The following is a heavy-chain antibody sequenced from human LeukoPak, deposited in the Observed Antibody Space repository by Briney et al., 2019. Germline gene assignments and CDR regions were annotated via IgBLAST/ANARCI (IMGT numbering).Heavy chain of an antibody. V-gene: IGHV3-64D*06. D-gene: IGHD2-2*01. CDR3: VKGRCSGSSCYGGDY. Sequence: GGSLRLSCSASGFTFSNYAMNWVRQAPGKGLEYVSAITSNGGRTYYADSVKGRFTISRDNSKNTLYLQMSRLRAEDTAVYYCVKGRCSGSSCYGGDYWGQGTLVTVSS. CDR1: GFTFSNYA. J-gene: IGHJ4*02. CDR2: ITSNGGRT.